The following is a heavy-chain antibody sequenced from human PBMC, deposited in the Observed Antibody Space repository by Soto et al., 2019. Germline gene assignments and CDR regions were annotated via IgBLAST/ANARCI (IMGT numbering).Heavy chain of an antibody. CDR1: GYTFTGYY. J-gene: IGHJ4*02. V-gene: IGHV1-2*02. CDR2: INPNSGGT. Sequence: GGLVKVSCKASGYTFTGYYMHWVRQAPGQGLEWMGWINPNSGGTNYAQKFQGRVTMTRDTSISTAYMELSRLRSDDTAVYYCARVNVVVVAATREYYFDYWGQGTLVTVSS. CDR3: ARVNVVVVAATREYYFDY. D-gene: IGHD2-15*01.